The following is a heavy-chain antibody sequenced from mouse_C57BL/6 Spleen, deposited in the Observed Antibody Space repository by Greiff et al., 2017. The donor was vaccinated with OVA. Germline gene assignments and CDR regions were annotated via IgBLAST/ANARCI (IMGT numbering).Heavy chain of an antibody. CDR2: IDPNSGGT. Sequence: QVQLQQPGAELVKPGASVKLSCKASGYTFTSYWMHWVKQRPGRGLEWIGRIDPNSGGTKYNEKFKSKATLTVDKPSSTAYMQLSSLTSEDSAVYYCARDDTTVVATDYAMDYWGQGTSVTVSS. J-gene: IGHJ4*01. V-gene: IGHV1-72*01. D-gene: IGHD1-1*01. CDR3: ARDDTTVVATDYAMDY. CDR1: GYTFTSYW.